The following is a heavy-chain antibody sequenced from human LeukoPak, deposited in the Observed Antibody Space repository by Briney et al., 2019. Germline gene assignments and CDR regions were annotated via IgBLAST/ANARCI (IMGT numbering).Heavy chain of an antibody. CDR2: INPNSGGT. V-gene: IGHV1-2*02. D-gene: IGHD1-26*01. J-gene: IGHJ5*02. Sequence: ASVKVSCKASGYTFTGYYMHWVRQAPGQGLEWMGWINPNSGGTNYAQKFQGRVTMTRDTSISTAYMELSRLRSDDTAVYYCARERWELLPGGWFDPWGQGTLVTVSS. CDR3: ARERWELLPGGWFDP. CDR1: GYTFTGYY.